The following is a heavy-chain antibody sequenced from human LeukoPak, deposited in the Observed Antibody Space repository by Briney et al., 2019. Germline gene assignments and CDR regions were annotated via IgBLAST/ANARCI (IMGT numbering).Heavy chain of an antibody. CDR2: ISADGGST. CDR1: GINFFGFS. Sequence: GGAPRLSFFVSGINFFGFSLHWVRQPPGEGLEWVSLISADGGSTFSADSVKGRFSISRDNSKNSLYLQMNSLRSEDTAMYYCAKESGKFDYWGQGTLVAVSS. V-gene: IGHV3-43*02. J-gene: IGHJ4*02. CDR3: AKESGKFDY.